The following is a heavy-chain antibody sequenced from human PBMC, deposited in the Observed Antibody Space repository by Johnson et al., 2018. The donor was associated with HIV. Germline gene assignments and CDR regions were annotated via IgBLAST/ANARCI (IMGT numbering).Heavy chain of an antibody. V-gene: IGHV3-13*01. Sequence: VQLVESGGGVVQPGGPLRLSCAASGFIFRTNGMHWVRQAPGKGLEWVSAIGTAGDTYYPGSVKGRFTISRENAKNSLYLQMNSLRAGDTAVYYCAKQQLVPDDAFDIWGQGTMVNVSS. CDR3: AKQQLVPDDAFDI. J-gene: IGHJ3*02. CDR1: GFIFRTNG. CDR2: IGTAGDT. D-gene: IGHD6-6*01.